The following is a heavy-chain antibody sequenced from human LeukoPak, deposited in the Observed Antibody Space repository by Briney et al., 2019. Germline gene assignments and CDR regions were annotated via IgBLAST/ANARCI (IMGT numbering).Heavy chain of an antibody. CDR2: MNPNSGNT. D-gene: IGHD6-19*01. CDR1: GYTFTGYY. V-gene: IGHV1-8*02. Sequence: ASVKVSCKASGYTFTGYYMHWVRQAPGQGLEWMGWMNPNSGNTGYAQNFQGRVTMTRSTSIGTAYMELSSLRFEDTAVYYCARAKAGYSSAVDYWGQGTLVTVSS. CDR3: ARAKAGYSSAVDY. J-gene: IGHJ4*02.